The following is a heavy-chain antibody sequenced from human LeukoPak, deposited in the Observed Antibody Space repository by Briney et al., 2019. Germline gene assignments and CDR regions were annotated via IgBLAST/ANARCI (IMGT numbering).Heavy chain of an antibody. CDR3: ARSYSSGWGYYYYYMDV. D-gene: IGHD6-19*01. CDR1: GITFSSYG. CDR2: ISSTGGTT. V-gene: IGHV3-23*01. J-gene: IGHJ6*03. Sequence: GGSLRLSCAASGITFSSYGMSWVRQAPGKGLEWVSSISSTGGTTYYADSVKGRFTISRDNSKNTLYLQMNSLRAEDTAVYYCARSYSSGWGYYYYYMDVWGKGTTVTVSS.